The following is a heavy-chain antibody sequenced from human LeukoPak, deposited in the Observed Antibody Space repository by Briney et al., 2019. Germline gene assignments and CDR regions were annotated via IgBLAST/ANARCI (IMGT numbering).Heavy chain of an antibody. D-gene: IGHD4-17*01. V-gene: IGHV3-30*18. CDR1: GFTFSSYG. CDR2: ISHDGSNK. J-gene: IGHJ3*02. Sequence: GGSLRLSCAASGFTFSSYGMHWVRQAPGKGLEWVAVISHDGSNKYYADSVKGRFTISRDNSKNTLYLQMNSLRAEDTAVYYCAKANHDYGDLTDAFDIWGQGTMVTVSS. CDR3: AKANHDYGDLTDAFDI.